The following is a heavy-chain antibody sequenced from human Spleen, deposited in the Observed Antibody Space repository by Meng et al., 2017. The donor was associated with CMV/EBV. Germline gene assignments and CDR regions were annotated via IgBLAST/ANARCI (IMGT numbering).Heavy chain of an antibody. CDR3: ARPGRSTSYRKEIGAFDI. CDR1: GGSFSGYY. CDR2: INHSGST. D-gene: IGHD2-2*01. Sequence: SETLSLTCAVYGGSFSGYYWSWIRQPPGKGLEWIGEINHSGSTNYNPSLKGRVTISADKSISTAYLQWRSLQASDTGIYYCARPGRSTSYRKEIGAFDIWGQGTMVTVSS. J-gene: IGHJ3*02. V-gene: IGHV4-34*01.